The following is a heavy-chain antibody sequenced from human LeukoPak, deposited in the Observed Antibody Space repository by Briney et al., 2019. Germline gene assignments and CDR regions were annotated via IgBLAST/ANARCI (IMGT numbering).Heavy chain of an antibody. D-gene: IGHD1-26*01. CDR1: GFTFSNYV. CDR3: ASGEGVVGRRYIDC. Sequence: GGSLRLSCAASGFTFSNYVMNWVRQAPGKGLEWVSIISARGDSPNYADSVKGRFTISEDNSKNALFLQMSSLSAEDTAVYYCASGEGVVGRRYIDCWGQGTLVTVSS. CDR2: ISARGDSP. J-gene: IGHJ4*02. V-gene: IGHV3-23*01.